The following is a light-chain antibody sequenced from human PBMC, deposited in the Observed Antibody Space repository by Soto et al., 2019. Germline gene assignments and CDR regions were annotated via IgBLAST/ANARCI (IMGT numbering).Light chain of an antibody. CDR2: DVS. J-gene: IGLJ1*01. CDR1: SSDVGGYNY. CDR3: SSYTSSSTL. Sequence: QSALTQSASVSGSPGQSITISCTGTSSDVGGYNYVSWYQQHPGKAPKLMIYDVSNRPSGVSNRFSGSKSGNTASLTISGLQAEDEADYYCSSYTSSSTLFGTGTKLTVL. V-gene: IGLV2-14*01.